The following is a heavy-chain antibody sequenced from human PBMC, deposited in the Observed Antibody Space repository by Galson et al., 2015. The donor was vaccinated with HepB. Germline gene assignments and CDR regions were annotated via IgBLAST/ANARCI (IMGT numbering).Heavy chain of an antibody. D-gene: IGHD2-2*01. CDR3: AHRGGDRYCSSTNCYVDAFDI. CDR2: IYWDDDK. J-gene: IGHJ3*02. V-gene: IGHV2-5*02. CDR1: GFSLSTSGVG. Sequence: PALVKPTQTLTLTCTFSGFSLSTSGVGVGWIRQPPGKALEWLALIYWDDDKRYSPSLKSRFIITKDTTKNQVVLTMTNMDPVDTATYYCAHRGGDRYCSSTNCYVDAFDIWGQGTMVTVSS.